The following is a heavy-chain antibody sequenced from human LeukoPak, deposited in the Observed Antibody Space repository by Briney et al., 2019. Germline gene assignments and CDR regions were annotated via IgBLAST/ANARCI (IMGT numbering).Heavy chain of an antibody. CDR3: ARQDTAMVTNFDY. J-gene: IGHJ4*02. Sequence: GGSLRLSCAASGFTFSSYWMHWVRQAPGKGLVWVSRINSDGSSTSYADSVKGRFTISRDNAKNTLYLQMNSLRAEDTAVYYCARQDTAMVTNFDYWGEGTLVTVS. V-gene: IGHV3-74*01. CDR2: INSDGSST. D-gene: IGHD5-18*01. CDR1: GFTFSSYW.